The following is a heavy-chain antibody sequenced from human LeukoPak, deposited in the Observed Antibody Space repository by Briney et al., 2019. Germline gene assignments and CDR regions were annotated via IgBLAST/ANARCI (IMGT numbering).Heavy chain of an antibody. CDR1: GFTFSSSW. D-gene: IGHD7-27*01. Sequence: QPGGSLRLSCVASGFTFSSSWMSWVRQGPGKGLEWVASINQDEIHYVDAVRGRFTISRDNAKNSLYLQMNSLRDEDTAVYYCARERMGTPPWPSTKSYWYFDLWGRGTLVTVSS. CDR3: ARERMGTPPWPSTKSYWYFDL. V-gene: IGHV3-7*01. J-gene: IGHJ2*01. CDR2: INQDEI.